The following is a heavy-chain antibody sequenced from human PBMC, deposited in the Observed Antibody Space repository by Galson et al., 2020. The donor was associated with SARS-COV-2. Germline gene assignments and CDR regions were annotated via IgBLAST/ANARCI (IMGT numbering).Heavy chain of an antibody. CDR2: ISGSGVST. J-gene: IGHJ4*02. CDR1: GFTFSSYA. Sequence: GGSLRLSCAASGFTFSSYAMSWVRQAPGKGLEWVSGISGSGVSTYYADSVRGRFTISRDNSKNTLFLQMNSLRAEDTALYYCAKRRYCSGGSCFTFDPSFDYWGQGTLVTVSS. D-gene: IGHD2-15*01. CDR3: AKRRYCSGGSCFTFDPSFDY. V-gene: IGHV3-23*01.